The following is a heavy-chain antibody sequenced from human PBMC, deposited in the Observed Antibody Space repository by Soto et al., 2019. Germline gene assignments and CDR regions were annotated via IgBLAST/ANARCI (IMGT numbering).Heavy chain of an antibody. V-gene: IGHV4-31*03. CDR1: GGSISSGGYY. D-gene: IGHD6-13*01. Sequence: PSEXLSLTCTVSGGSISSGGYYWSWIRQHPGKGLEWIGYIYYSGSTYYNPSLKSRVTISVDTSKNQFSLKLSSVTAADTAVYYCARESSSSWYYYYMDVWGKGTTVTVSS. J-gene: IGHJ6*03. CDR2: IYYSGST. CDR3: ARESSSSWYYYYMDV.